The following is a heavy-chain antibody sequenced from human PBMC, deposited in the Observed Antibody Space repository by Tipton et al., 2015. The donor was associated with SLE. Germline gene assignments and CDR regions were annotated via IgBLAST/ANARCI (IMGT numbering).Heavy chain of an antibody. Sequence: SLRLSCEGSGFTFDDYAMHWVRQAPGKGLEWVSGISWNSGKLGYADSVKGRFTISRDNSNNFVYLQMHSLRAEDTALYFCTKGDVTGTTWGSLYYMDVWGRGTMVTVSS. CDR2: ISWNSGKL. CDR1: GFTFDDYA. V-gene: IGHV3-9*01. CDR3: TKGDVTGTTWGSLYYMDV. J-gene: IGHJ6*03. D-gene: IGHD1-7*01.